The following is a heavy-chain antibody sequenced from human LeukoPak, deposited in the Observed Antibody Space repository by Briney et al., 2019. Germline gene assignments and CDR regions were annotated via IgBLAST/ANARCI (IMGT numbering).Heavy chain of an antibody. Sequence: EASVKVSCKASGGTFSSYAISWVRQAPGQGLEWLGEIIPIFGAANYAQKFQGRVTITTDESTSTAYMELSSLRSEDTAVYYCARDRGNYCDYWGQGTLVTVSS. CDR3: ARDRGNYCDY. CDR2: IIPIFGAA. J-gene: IGHJ4*02. V-gene: IGHV1-69*05. CDR1: GGTFSSYA. D-gene: IGHD1-26*01.